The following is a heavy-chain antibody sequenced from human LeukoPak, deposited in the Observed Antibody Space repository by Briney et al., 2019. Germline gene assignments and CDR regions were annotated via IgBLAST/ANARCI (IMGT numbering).Heavy chain of an antibody. Sequence: PGGSLRLSCAASGFTFSSYWMHWVRQAPGKGLVWVSRINSDGSSTNYADSVKGRFTISRDNAKNTLYLQMNSLRAEDTAVYYCASRGEMATINYWGQGTLVTVSS. D-gene: IGHD5-24*01. CDR2: INSDGSST. CDR3: ASRGEMATINY. V-gene: IGHV3-74*01. CDR1: GFTFSSYW. J-gene: IGHJ4*02.